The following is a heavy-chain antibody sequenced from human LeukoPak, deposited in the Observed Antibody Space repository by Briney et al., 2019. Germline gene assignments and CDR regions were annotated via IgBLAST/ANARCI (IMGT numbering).Heavy chain of an antibody. V-gene: IGHV4-59*08. J-gene: IGHJ4*02. CDR2: IYYSGST. CDR1: GGSISIYY. CDR3: ARGGSSSWYPNFDY. D-gene: IGHD6-13*01. Sequence: PSETLSLTCTVSGGSISIYYWSWIRQPPGKGLEWIGYIYYSGSTNYNPSLKSRVTISVDTSKNQFSLKLSSVTAADTAVYYCARGGSSSWYPNFDYWGQGTLVTVSS.